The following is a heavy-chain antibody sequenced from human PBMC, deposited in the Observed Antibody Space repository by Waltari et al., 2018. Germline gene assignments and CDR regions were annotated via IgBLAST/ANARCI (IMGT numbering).Heavy chain of an antibody. CDR2: IKSETDGGTT. CDR3: TTGGVKGPHDAFDI. J-gene: IGHJ3*02. CDR1: GFTCSRSW. D-gene: IGHD2-8*01. Sequence: VQLVDSGGGLVKPGGSLGLSCAASGFTCSRSWMSWVRQAPGKGLECIGRIKSETDGGTTDYAAPVKGRFTISRDDSKNTLYLQLNSLKTEDTAVYYCTTGGVKGPHDAFDIWGQGAMVTVSS. V-gene: IGHV3-15*01.